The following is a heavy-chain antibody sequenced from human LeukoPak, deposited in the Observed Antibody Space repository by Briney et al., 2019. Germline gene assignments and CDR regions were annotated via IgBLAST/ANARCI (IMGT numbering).Heavy chain of an antibody. D-gene: IGHD5-18*01. CDR2: VVASGRT. CDR1: GGSMTTHH. V-gene: IGHV4-59*07. J-gene: IGHJ4*02. Sequence: SDTLSLTCTVCGGSMTTHHWNWIRQTPGRGLEGIGFVVASGRTKENPSRKSRVSLSADTSKNQLSLRLSSVTGADTAVYYCTTIKRGNIFGYFDFWGQGILVTVSS. CDR3: TTIKRGNIFGYFDF.